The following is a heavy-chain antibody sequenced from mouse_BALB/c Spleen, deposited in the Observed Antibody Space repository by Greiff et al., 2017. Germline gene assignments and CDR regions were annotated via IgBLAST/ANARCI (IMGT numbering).Heavy chain of an antibody. CDR1: GYTFTSYY. CDR2: INPSNGGT. CDR3: TSGSSYEYAMDY. V-gene: IGHV1S81*02. J-gene: IGHJ4*01. Sequence: QVHVKQSGAELVKPGASVKLSCKASGYTFTSYYMYWVKQRPGQGLEWIGEINPSNGGTNFNEKFKSKATLTVDKSSSTAYMQLSSLTSEDSAVDYCTSGSSYEYAMDYWGQGTSVTVSS. D-gene: IGHD1-1*01.